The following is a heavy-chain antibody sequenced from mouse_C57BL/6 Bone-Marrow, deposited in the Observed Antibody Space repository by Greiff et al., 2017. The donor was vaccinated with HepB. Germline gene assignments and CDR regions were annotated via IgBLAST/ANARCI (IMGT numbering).Heavy chain of an antibody. V-gene: IGHV8-8*01. Sequence: QVTLKVSGPGILHPSQPPSLPCSFPGFSLRTFGLGVGWIRQPSGKGLEWLAHIWWDDDKYYNPALKSRLTISKDTSKNQVFLKIANVDTADTATYYCARIDGYYDPCRFDVWGTGTTVTVSS. J-gene: IGHJ1*03. CDR1: GFSLRTFGLG. CDR3: ARIDGYYDPCRFDV. CDR2: IWWDDDK. D-gene: IGHD2-3*01.